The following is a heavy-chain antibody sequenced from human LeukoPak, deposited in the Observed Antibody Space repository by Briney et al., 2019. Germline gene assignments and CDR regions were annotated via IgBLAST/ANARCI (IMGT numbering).Heavy chain of an antibody. CDR2: INSDGSST. CDR3: ARGPQRGAAANYYGMDV. CDR1: GFTLSNYW. Sequence: GGSLRLSCAASGFTLSNYWMHWVRQAPGKGLVWVSRINSDGSSTSHADSVKGRFTISRDNARSTLYPQMNSLRSEDTAVYYCARGPQRGAAANYYGMDVWGQGTTVTVSS. V-gene: IGHV3-74*01. D-gene: IGHD2-2*01. J-gene: IGHJ6*02.